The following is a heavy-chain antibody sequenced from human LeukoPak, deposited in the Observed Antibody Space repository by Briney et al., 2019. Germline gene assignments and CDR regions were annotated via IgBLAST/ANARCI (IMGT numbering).Heavy chain of an antibody. CDR1: GFSFSGHW. D-gene: IGHD6-13*01. Sequence: GGSLRLSCAASGFSFSGHWMHWARQLPGKGLVWVSRISPTGSTTSYADSVKGRFTVSRDSAKNTLYLQVNNLRAEDTAVYYCARGPSSNWSGLDFWGQGTLLTVSS. CDR3: ARGPSSNWSGLDF. V-gene: IGHV3-74*01. J-gene: IGHJ4*02. CDR2: ISPTGSTT.